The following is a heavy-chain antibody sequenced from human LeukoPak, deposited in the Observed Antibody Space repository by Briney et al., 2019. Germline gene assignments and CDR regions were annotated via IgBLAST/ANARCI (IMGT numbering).Heavy chain of an antibody. CDR3: ARESLAYCSSTSCPSGYFDY. Sequence: ASVKVSCKASGGTFSSYTISWVRQAPGQGLGWMGRIIPILGIANYPQKLQDRVTITSDTSTITAYLELSSLRSEDTAVYYCARESLAYCSSTSCPSGYFDYWGQGTLVTVSS. J-gene: IGHJ4*02. D-gene: IGHD2-2*01. CDR1: GGTFSSYT. CDR2: IIPILGIA. V-gene: IGHV1-69*04.